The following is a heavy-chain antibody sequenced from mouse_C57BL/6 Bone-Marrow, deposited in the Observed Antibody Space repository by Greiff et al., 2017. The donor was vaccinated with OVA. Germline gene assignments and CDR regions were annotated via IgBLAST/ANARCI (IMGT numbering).Heavy chain of an antibody. D-gene: IGHD4-1*01. CDR3: ARCETGWYYAMDY. J-gene: IGHJ4*01. Sequence: QVQLQQPGAELVKPGASVKMSCKASGYTFTSYWITWVKQRPGQGLEWIGDIYPGSGSTNYNEKFKSKATLTVDTSSSTAYMQLSSLTSEDSAVYYCARCETGWYYAMDYWGQGTSVTVSS. CDR2: IYPGSGST. CDR1: GYTFTSYW. V-gene: IGHV1-55*01.